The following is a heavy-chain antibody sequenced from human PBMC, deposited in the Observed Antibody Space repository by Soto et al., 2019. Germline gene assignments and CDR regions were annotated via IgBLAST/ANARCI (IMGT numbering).Heavy chain of an antibody. CDR2: IYYSGST. CDR3: ARWWSGSRQGFDP. J-gene: IGHJ5*02. Sequence: QVQLQESGPGLVKPSQTLSLTCTVSGGSISSGDYYWSWIRQHPGKVLEWIGDIYYSGSTYYNPSLKSRVTISVDTSKTQYSLKLSSVTAADTAVYYCARWWSGSRQGFDPWGQGTLVTVSS. D-gene: IGHD3-3*01. CDR1: GGSISSGDYY. V-gene: IGHV4-31*03.